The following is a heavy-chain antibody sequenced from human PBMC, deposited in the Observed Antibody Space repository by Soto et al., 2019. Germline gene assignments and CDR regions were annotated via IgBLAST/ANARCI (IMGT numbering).Heavy chain of an antibody. J-gene: IGHJ6*02. CDR3: ARDRIQFSVDV. V-gene: IGHV4-31*03. CDR2: IYKTGST. CDR1: GGSISSGGHY. Sequence: SETLSLTCSVSGGSISSGGHYWSWIRQHPGKGLEWIGHIYKTGSTDFNPSLKDRLTISIDTSKNQFSLSLRSVTDADTAVYYCARDRIQFSVDVWGQGTTVTVSS. D-gene: IGHD5-18*01.